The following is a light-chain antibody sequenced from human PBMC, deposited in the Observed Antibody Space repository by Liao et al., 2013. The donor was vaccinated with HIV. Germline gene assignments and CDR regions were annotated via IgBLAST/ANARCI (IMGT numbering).Light chain of an antibody. CDR2: QNN. CDR3: QAWDTSTFWV. Sequence: SYELTQPPSMSVSPGQAVSITCSGDKLGLKNVCWYQQKPGQSPVVVIYQNNKRPSGIPERFSGSKFGNTAILTIRGTQTMDEADYYCQAWDTSTFWVFGGGTKLTVL. J-gene: IGLJ3*02. V-gene: IGLV3-1*01. CDR1: KLGLKN.